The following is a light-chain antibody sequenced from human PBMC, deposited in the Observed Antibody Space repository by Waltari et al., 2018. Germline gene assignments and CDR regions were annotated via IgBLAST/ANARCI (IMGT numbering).Light chain of an antibody. CDR3: AAWDDSLSAGV. CDR1: SSNIGSNY. CDR2: RNN. J-gene: IGLJ3*02. V-gene: IGLV1-47*01. Sequence: QSVLTQPPSASETPGQRVTISCSGSSSNIGSNYVSWYQQLPGTAPKLLICRNNQRPSGVPDRFSGSKSGTSASLAISGLRSEDEADYYCAAWDDSLSAGVFGGGTKLTVL.